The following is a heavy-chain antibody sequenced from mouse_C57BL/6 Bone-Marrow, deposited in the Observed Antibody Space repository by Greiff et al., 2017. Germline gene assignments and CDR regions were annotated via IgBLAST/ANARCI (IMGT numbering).Heavy chain of an antibody. CDR3: ARSSYAMDY. CDR2: IRNKANGYTT. V-gene: IGHV7-3*01. Sequence: EVNVVESGGGLVQPGGSLSLSCAASGFTFTDYYMSWVRQPPGKALEWLGFIRNKANGYTTEYSASVKGRFTISRDNSQSILYLQMNALRAEDSATYYCARSSYAMDYWGQGTSVTVSS. J-gene: IGHJ4*01. CDR1: GFTFTDYY.